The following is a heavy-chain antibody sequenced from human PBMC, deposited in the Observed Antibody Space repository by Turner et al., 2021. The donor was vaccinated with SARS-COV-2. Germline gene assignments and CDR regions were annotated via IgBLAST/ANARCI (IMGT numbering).Heavy chain of an antibody. CDR1: GFTFRGYW. V-gene: IGHV3-7*01. J-gene: IGHJ4*02. D-gene: IGHD1-1*01. CDR3: VRDLEAVTIYEPRFDY. CDR2: IKPDGGGI. Sequence: EVQLVESGGDLVQPGGSLRPSCPVPGFTFRGYWMSWVRQAAGKGLEWVASIKPDGGGIYYVDSVKGRFTISRDNAKNSLCLQMDNLRVEDTALYYCVRDLEAVTIYEPRFDYWGQGTLVTVSS.